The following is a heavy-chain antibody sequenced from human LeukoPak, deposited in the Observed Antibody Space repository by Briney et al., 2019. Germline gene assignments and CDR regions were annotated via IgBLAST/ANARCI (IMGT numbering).Heavy chain of an antibody. CDR2: VYISGTP. Sequence: PSETLSLTCTVSGASISRGNYYWSWIRQPAGKGLEWIGRVYISGTPTYNPSLKGRVSMSVDTSRNQFSLRLNSVTAADTALYYCVRDTRYDMDVWGKGTTVTVSS. CDR1: GASISRGNYY. J-gene: IGHJ6*03. V-gene: IGHV4-61*02. CDR3: VRDTRYDMDV.